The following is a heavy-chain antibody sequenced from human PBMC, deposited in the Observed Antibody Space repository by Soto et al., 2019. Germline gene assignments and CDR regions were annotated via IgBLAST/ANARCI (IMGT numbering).Heavy chain of an antibody. V-gene: IGHV3-33*01. CDR2: IWYDGSNK. J-gene: IGHJ6*02. Sequence: HPGGSLRLSCAASGFTFSSYGMHWVRQAPGKGLEWVAVIWYDGSNKYYADSVKGRFTISRDNSKNTLYLQMNSLRAEDTAVYYCARDLEMATITFYYYYYYGMDIWGQGTTVTVSS. CDR1: GFTFSSYG. CDR3: ARDLEMATITFYYYYYYGMDI. D-gene: IGHD5-12*01.